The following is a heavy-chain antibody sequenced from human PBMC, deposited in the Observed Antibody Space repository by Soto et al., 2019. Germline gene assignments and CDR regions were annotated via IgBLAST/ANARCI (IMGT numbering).Heavy chain of an antibody. CDR1: GYTFTSYG. CDR2: ISAYNGNT. J-gene: IGHJ5*02. Sequence: GASVKVSCKASGYTFTSYGISWVRQAPGQGLEWMGWISAYNGNTNYAQKLQGRVTMTTDTSTSTAYMELRSLRSDDTAVYYCARDHKIAAAVDWFDPWGQGTLVTVSS. D-gene: IGHD6-13*01. CDR3: ARDHKIAAAVDWFDP. V-gene: IGHV1-18*01.